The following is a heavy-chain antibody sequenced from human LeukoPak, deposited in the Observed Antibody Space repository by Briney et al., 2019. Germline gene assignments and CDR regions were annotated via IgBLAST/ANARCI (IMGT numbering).Heavy chain of an antibody. CDR2: INPSGGST. V-gene: IGHV1-46*01. CDR3: AEYQPIAAAGTGGYFDY. CDR1: GYTFTSYY. J-gene: IGHJ4*02. D-gene: IGHD6-13*01. Sequence: ASVKVSCKASGYTFTSYYMHWVRQAPGQGLEWMGIINPSGGSTSYAQKFQGRVTMTRDTSTSTVYMELSSLRSEDTAVYYCAEYQPIAAAGTGGYFDYWGQGTLVTVSS.